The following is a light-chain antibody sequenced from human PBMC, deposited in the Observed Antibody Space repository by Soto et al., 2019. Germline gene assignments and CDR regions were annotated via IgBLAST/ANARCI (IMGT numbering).Light chain of an antibody. CDR1: QSVISDY. CDR2: GAS. V-gene: IGKV3-20*01. J-gene: IGKJ3*01. Sequence: EIVLTQSPGTLSLSPGERATLSCRASQSVISDYLAWYQQKPGQAPRLLIYGASSRATGIPDRFSGSGSGTDFTLTISRLEPEDFAVYYCQQYGSSPFTFGPATKVDIK. CDR3: QQYGSSPFT.